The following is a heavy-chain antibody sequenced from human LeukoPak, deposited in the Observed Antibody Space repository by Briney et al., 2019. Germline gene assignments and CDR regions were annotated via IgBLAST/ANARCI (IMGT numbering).Heavy chain of an antibody. J-gene: IGHJ3*02. CDR2: IGTAGDT. CDR3: ATAGYYGSSSAAFDI. CDR1: GFTFSSYD. V-gene: IGHV3-13*01. D-gene: IGHD3-10*01. Sequence: GGSLRLSCVASGFTFSSYDMHWVRQATGKGLEWVSAIGTAGDTYYPGSVKGRFTISRENAKNSLYLQMNSLRAGDTAVYYCATAGYYGSSSAAFDIWGQGTMVTVSS.